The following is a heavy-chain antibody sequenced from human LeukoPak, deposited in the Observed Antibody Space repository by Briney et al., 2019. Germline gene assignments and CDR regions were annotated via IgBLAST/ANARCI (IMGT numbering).Heavy chain of an antibody. CDR1: GYTFTSYG. CDR2: ISAYNGNT. J-gene: IGHJ6*02. CDR3: ARDRRELTITPYYYGMDV. V-gene: IGHV1-18*01. D-gene: IGHD3-10*01. Sequence: ASVKVSCKASGYTFTSYGISWVRQAPGQGLEWMGWISAYNGNTNYAQKLQGRVTMTTDTSTSTAYMELRSLRSDDTAVYYCARDRRELTITPYYYGMDVWGQGTTVTVSS.